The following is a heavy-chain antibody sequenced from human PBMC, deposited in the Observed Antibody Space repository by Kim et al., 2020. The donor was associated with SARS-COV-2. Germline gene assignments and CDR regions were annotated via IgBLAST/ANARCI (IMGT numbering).Heavy chain of an antibody. CDR1: GFTFSSYA. Sequence: GGSLRLSCAASGFTFSSYAMSWVRQAPGKGLEWVSAISGSGGSTYYADSVKGRYTISSDNSKNTLYLQMNSLRADDTAVYYCAKGPWRSTSGWFDPWGQGAPVTVSS. V-gene: IGHV3-23*01. CDR2: ISGSGGST. J-gene: IGHJ5*02. CDR3: AKGPWRSTSGWFDP. D-gene: IGHD2-2*01.